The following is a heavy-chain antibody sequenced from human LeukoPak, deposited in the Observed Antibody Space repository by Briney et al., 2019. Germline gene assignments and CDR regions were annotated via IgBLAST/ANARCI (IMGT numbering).Heavy chain of an antibody. J-gene: IGHJ5*02. V-gene: IGHV4-4*07. Sequence: ETLSLTCTVSGCSISSYYWSWIRQPAGKGLEWIGRIYTSGSTNYNPSLKSRVIMSLDTSKNQFSLKLSSVTAADSAVYYCARGEKDSATVNYNWFDPWGQGTLVTVSS. CDR3: ARGEKDSATVNYNWFDP. CDR2: IYTSGST. CDR1: GCSISSYY. D-gene: IGHD5-18*01.